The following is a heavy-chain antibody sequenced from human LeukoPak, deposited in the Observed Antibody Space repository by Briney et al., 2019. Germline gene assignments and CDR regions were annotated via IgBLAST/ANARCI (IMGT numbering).Heavy chain of an antibody. Sequence: SETLSLTCTVSGGSISSYYWSWIWQPPGKGLEWVGYIYYSGSTNYNPSLKSRVTISVDTSKNQFSLKLTSLTAADTAVYYCSHYDDATEGHYYYMDVWGKGTTVTVSS. D-gene: IGHD4-17*01. CDR3: SHYDDATEGHYYYMDV. CDR1: GGSISSYY. J-gene: IGHJ6*03. CDR2: IYYSGST. V-gene: IGHV4-59*08.